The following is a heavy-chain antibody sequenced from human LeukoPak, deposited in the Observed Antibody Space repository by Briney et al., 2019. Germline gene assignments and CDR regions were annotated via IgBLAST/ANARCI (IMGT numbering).Heavy chain of an antibody. CDR1: GGSFSGYY. V-gene: IGHV4-34*01. CDR2: INHSGST. D-gene: IGHD6-13*01. J-gene: IGHJ2*01. Sequence: SETLSLTCAVYGGSFSGYYWSWIRQPPGKGLEWTGEINHSGSTNYNPSLKSRVTISVDTSKNQFSLKLSSVTAADTAVYYCAREISASSSWSITSYWYFDLWGRGTLVTVS. CDR3: AREISASSSWSITSYWYFDL.